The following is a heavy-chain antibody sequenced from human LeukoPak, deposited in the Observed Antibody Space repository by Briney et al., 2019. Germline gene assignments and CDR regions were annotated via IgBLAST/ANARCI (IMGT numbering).Heavy chain of an antibody. Sequence: GGSLRLSCAASGFSFSAYGMHWVRQAPGKGLEWVALISYEGSYKNYADSVKGRFTISRDNSKNTLYLQMNSLRLDDTAVYYCAKALEYYYYFGMDVWGQGTTVIVSS. CDR3: AKALEYYYYFGMDV. J-gene: IGHJ6*02. CDR2: ISYEGSYK. V-gene: IGHV3-30*18. CDR1: GFSFSAYG. D-gene: IGHD3-3*01.